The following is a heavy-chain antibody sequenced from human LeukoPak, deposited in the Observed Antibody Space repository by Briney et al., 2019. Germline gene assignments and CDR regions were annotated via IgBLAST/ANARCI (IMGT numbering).Heavy chain of an antibody. D-gene: IGHD4-17*01. CDR3: ARGGMTTVTPFYFDY. CDR1: GGSISSYY. CDR2: IYYSGST. J-gene: IGHJ4*02. V-gene: IGHV4-59*01. Sequence: PSETLSLTCTVSGGSISSYYWSWIRQPRGKGLEWTGYIYYSGSTNYNPSLKSRVTISVDTFKNQFSLKLSSVTAADTAVYYCARGGMTTVTPFYFDYWGQGTLVTVSS.